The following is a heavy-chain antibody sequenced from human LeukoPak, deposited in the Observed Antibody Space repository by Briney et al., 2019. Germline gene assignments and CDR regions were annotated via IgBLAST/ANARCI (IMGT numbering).Heavy chain of an antibody. J-gene: IGHJ4*02. V-gene: IGHV3-30-3*01. Sequence: GRSLRLSCAASGFTFSSYAMHWVRQAPGKGLEWVAVISYDGSNKYHADSVKGRFTISRDNSKNTLYLQMNSLRAEDTAVYYCATLTTVRDYWGQGTLVTVSS. D-gene: IGHD4-17*01. CDR2: ISYDGSNK. CDR1: GFTFSSYA. CDR3: ATLTTVRDY.